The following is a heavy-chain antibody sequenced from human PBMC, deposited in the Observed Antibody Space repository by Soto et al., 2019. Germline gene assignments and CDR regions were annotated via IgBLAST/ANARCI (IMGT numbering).Heavy chain of an antibody. V-gene: IGHV2-5*02. CDR3: AQYAPRLYYFDY. CDR2: IYWDDDK. Sequence: SGPTLVKPTQTLTLTCTFSGFSLSTSGVGVGWIRQPPGKALEWLALIYWDDDKRYSPSLKGRLTITKEPSKNQVVLTMTNMDPVDTATYYCAQYAPRLYYFDYWGQGTLVTVSS. D-gene: IGHD2-2*01. CDR1: GFSLSTSGVG. J-gene: IGHJ4*02.